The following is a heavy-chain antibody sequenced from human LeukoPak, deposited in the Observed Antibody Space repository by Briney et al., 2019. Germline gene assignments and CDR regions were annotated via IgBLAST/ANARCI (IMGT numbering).Heavy chain of an antibody. CDR1: GGSISSSSYY. CDR2: MYYRGTT. CDR3: AREYSRSVVAGSRPDL. V-gene: IGHV4-39*02. Sequence: SQTLSLTCSVSGGSISSSSYYSGWIRQSPETGLQWIGSMYYRGTTYENSSLKSRLTLSIDTSNNQFSLKLTSVTAADTAVYYCAREYSRSVVAGSRPDLWGQGLLVTVSS. J-gene: IGHJ4*02. D-gene: IGHD2-15*01.